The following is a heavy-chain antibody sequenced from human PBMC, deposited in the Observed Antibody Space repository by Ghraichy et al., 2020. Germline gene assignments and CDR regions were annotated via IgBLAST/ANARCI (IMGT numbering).Heavy chain of an antibody. CDR1: GFTFSSYW. CDR2: IKQDGSEK. D-gene: IGHD5-18*01. V-gene: IGHV3-7*01. Sequence: GGSLRLSCAASGFTFSSYWMSWVRQAPGKGLEWVANIKQDGSEKYYVDSVKDRFTISRDNAKNSLYLQMNSLRAEDTAVYYCARGDVDTAMVGFDYWGQGTLVTVSS. J-gene: IGHJ4*02. CDR3: ARGDVDTAMVGFDY.